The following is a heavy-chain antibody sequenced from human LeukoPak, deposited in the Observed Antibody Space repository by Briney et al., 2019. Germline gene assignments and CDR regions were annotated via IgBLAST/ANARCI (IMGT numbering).Heavy chain of an antibody. J-gene: IGHJ4*02. V-gene: IGHV3-48*03. CDR2: ISSSGSTI. D-gene: IGHD4-17*01. Sequence: PGGSLRLSCAASGFTFSSYEMNWVRQAPGKGLEWVSYISSSGSTIYYADSVKGRFTISRDNAKNSLYLQMNSLRAEDTAVYYCARVHDYGDSDYWGQGTLVTVSS. CDR3: ARVHDYGDSDY. CDR1: GFTFSSYE.